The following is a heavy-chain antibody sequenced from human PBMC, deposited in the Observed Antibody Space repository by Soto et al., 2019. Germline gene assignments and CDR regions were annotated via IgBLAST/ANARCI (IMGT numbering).Heavy chain of an antibody. D-gene: IGHD2-2*01. CDR3: TTDSRSTLHQIRFAY. Sequence: GGSLRLSCAASGFPFTNAWINWVRQVPGKGLEWVGRVKSKTDGGSSDYAAPVKGRFAVSRDDSKNIVYLQMNSLKIEDTGVYYCTTDSRSTLHQIRFAYWGHGTQVTVSS. CDR1: GFPFTNAW. CDR2: VKSKTDGGSS. J-gene: IGHJ4*01. V-gene: IGHV3-15*07.